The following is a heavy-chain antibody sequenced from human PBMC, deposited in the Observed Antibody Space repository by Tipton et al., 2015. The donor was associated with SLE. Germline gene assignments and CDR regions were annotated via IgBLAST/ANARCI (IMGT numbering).Heavy chain of an antibody. J-gene: IGHJ4*02. CDR3: AGSSSGSDFDY. CDR2: MSYRDTP. V-gene: IGHV4-31*03. Sequence: TLSLTCTVSGASINSSGYLWTWIRQNPEKGLEWIGYMSYRDTPYYNPPLKSRLSISINTSMNQFSLKLSSVTAADTAVYYCAGSSSGSDFDYWGQGTLVTVSS. CDR1: GASINSSGYL. D-gene: IGHD1-26*01.